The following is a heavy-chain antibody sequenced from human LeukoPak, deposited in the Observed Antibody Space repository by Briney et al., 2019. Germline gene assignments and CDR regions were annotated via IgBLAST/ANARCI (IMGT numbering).Heavy chain of an antibody. D-gene: IGHD3-10*01. CDR1: GFTFSDHC. J-gene: IGHJ2*01. Sequence: GGSLRLSCAASGFTFSDHCMDWVRQAPGKGLEWVGRTRNKANSYTAEYAASVKGRFTISRDDSKKSLYLQMNSLKTEDTAVYYCARESGGGVLGYFDLWGRGTLVSVSS. CDR3: ARESGGGVLGYFDL. CDR2: TRNKANSYTA. V-gene: IGHV3-72*01.